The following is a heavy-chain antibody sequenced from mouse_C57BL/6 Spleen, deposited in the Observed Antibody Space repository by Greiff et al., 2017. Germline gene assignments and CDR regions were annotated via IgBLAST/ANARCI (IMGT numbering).Heavy chain of an antibody. D-gene: IGHD1-1*01. Sequence: EVQLQQSGAELVRPGASVKLSCTASGFNIKDYYMHWVKQRPEQGLEWIGRIDPEDGDTEYATTFQGKATMTADTSSNTAYLQLSSLTSEDTAVYYCTTGSSYRDWYFDVWGTGTTVTVSS. CDR2: IDPEDGDT. CDR1: GFNIKDYY. J-gene: IGHJ1*03. CDR3: TTGSSYRDWYFDV. V-gene: IGHV14-1*01.